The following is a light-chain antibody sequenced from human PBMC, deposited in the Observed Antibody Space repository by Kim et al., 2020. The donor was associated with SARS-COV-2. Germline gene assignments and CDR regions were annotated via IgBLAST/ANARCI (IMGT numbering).Light chain of an antibody. Sequence: ASVGARVTITCRASQTIGNWLAWYQHKSGKAPKLLIYKASSLESGVPSRFSGSGSGTEFTLTISSLQPDDFATYYCQQFDSSPSSFGQGTKLEI. J-gene: IGKJ2*03. CDR1: QTIGNW. CDR2: KAS. V-gene: IGKV1-5*03. CDR3: QQFDSSPSS.